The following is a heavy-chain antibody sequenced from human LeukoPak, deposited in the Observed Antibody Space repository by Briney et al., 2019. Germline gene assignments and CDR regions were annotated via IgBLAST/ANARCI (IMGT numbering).Heavy chain of an antibody. CDR3: TRHERGTSYGYDY. Sequence: GGSLRLSCAASGFTFSGSAMHWVRQASGKGLEWVGRIRSKANSYATAYAASVKSRFTISRDDSKNTAYLQMNSLKTEDTAVYYCTRHERGTSYGYDYWGQGTLVTVSS. CDR1: GFTFSGSA. V-gene: IGHV3-73*01. D-gene: IGHD5-18*01. J-gene: IGHJ4*02. CDR2: IRSKANSYAT.